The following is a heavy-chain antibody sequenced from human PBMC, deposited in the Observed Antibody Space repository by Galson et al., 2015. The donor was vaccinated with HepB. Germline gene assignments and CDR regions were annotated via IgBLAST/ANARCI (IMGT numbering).Heavy chain of an antibody. J-gene: IGHJ6*02. CDR3: AKDVTIAAAGIWYYYGMDV. CDR1: GFTFSSYG. D-gene: IGHD6-13*01. V-gene: IGHV3-30*02. Sequence: SLRLSCAASGFTFSSYGMHWVRQAPGKGLEWVAFIRYDGSNKYYADSVKGRFTISRDNSKNTLYLQMNSLRAEDTAVYYCAKDVTIAAAGIWYYYGMDVWGQGTTVTVSS. CDR2: IRYDGSNK.